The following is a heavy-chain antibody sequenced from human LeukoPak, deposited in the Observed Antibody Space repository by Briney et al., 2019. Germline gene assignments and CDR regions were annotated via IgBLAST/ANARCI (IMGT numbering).Heavy chain of an antibody. J-gene: IGHJ4*02. V-gene: IGHV3-20*04. Sequence: GGSLRLSCAASGFTFDDYGMSWVRQGPGKGLEWVSGTNWNGAGTGYIDSVKGRFTISRDNAKNSLYLQMNGLRAEDTALYYCARGGYYGDYDNFDYWGQGTLVTVSS. CDR1: GFTFDDYG. CDR2: TNWNGAGT. CDR3: ARGGYYGDYDNFDY. D-gene: IGHD4-17*01.